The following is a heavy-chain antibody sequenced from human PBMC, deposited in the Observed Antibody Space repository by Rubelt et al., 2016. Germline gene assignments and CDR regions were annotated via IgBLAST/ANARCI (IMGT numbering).Heavy chain of an antibody. V-gene: IGHV2-5*02. Sequence: QITLKESGPTLVKPTQTLTLTCTFSGFSLSTSGVAVGWIRQPPGEALDWLALIYWDDDKRYKPSLKSRLTITKDTSKNQVVLTMTNMDPVDTATYYCAHRRAAVTTTGKYFDYWGQGTLVTVSS. CDR1: GFSLSTSGVA. J-gene: IGHJ4*02. CDR3: AHRRAAVTTTGKYFDY. CDR2: IYWDDDK. D-gene: IGHD4-17*01.